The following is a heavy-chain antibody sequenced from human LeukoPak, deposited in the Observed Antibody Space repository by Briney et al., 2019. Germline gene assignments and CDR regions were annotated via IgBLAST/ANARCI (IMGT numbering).Heavy chain of an antibody. CDR3: ASGTFDGPLYGTYWYFHV. V-gene: IGHV4-59*01. J-gene: IGHJ2*01. CDR1: GASINNNY. D-gene: IGHD1-14*01. Sequence: SETLSLTCAVSGASINNNYWSWVRQPPGKGLEWVGYIYSNGNTNYNPSLKGRGTMSIETSNNQFSLPLPSLTAADTAVYYCASGTFDGPLYGTYWYFHVWGRGTLVTVSS. CDR2: IYSNGNT.